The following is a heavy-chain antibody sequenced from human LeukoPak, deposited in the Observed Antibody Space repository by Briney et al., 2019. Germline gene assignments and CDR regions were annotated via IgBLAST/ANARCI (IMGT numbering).Heavy chain of an antibody. CDR1: GFTFSSYE. Sequence: GGSLRLSCAASGFTFSSYEMNWVRQAPGKGLEWVSYISSSGSTIYYADSVKGRFTISRDNAKNSLYLQMNSLRAEDTAVYYCARAASALYYYGSGSRYYMDVWGKGTTVTISS. CDR2: ISSSGSTI. V-gene: IGHV3-48*03. J-gene: IGHJ6*03. CDR3: ARAASALYYYGSGSRYYMDV. D-gene: IGHD3-10*01.